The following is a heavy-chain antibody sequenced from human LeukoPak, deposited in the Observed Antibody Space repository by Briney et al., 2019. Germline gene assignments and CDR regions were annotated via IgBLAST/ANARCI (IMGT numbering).Heavy chain of an antibody. D-gene: IGHD4-23*01. Sequence: PSETLSLTCTVSAGSISSSSYYWGWIRQPPGKGLEWIGSIYYSGITYYNPSLKSRVTISVDTSKNQFSLKLSSVTAADTAVYYCARRAGGHTRNSGVQFDYWGQGTLVTVSS. CDR1: AGSISSSSYY. CDR3: ARRAGGHTRNSGVQFDY. J-gene: IGHJ4*02. CDR2: IYYSGIT. V-gene: IGHV4-39*01.